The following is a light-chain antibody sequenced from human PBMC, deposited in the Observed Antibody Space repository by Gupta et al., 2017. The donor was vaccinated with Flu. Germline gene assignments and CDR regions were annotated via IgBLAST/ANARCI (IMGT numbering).Light chain of an antibody. Sequence: YQQKAGKSPILLIYGTSISQSGVPERFSGSGSGTDFTLTISSLQPEDFAAYYCQQYYVTPPTFGHGTKVEIK. J-gene: IGKJ1*01. CDR2: GTS. CDR3: QQYYVTPPT. V-gene: IGKV1-39*01.